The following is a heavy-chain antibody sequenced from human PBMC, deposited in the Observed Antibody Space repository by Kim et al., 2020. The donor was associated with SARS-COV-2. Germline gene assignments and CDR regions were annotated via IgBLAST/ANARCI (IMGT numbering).Heavy chain of an antibody. CDR3: AKLFITMIVVVNESWFDP. J-gene: IGHJ5*02. V-gene: IGHV3-23*01. CDR2: ISGSGGST. D-gene: IGHD3-22*01. CDR1: GFTFSSYA. Sequence: GGSLRLSCAASGFTFSSYAMSWVRQAPGKGLEWVSAISGSGGSTYYADSVKGRFTISRDNAKNTLYLQMNSLRAEGTAVYYCAKLFITMIVVVNESWFDPWGQGTLVTVSS.